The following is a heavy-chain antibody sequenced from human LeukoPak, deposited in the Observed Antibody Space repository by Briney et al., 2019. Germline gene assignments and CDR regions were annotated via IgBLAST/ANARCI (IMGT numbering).Heavy chain of an antibody. CDR1: GYTFTNYG. Sequence: ASVKVSCKASGYTFTNYGVSWVRQAPGQGLEWMGWISAYNGNTDYAQKFQGRVTMTTDTSTSTAYMELRSLRSDDTAVYYCARDRARRDFDYWGQGTLVTVSS. J-gene: IGHJ4*02. CDR3: ARDRARRDFDY. CDR2: ISAYNGNT. D-gene: IGHD6-6*01. V-gene: IGHV1-18*01.